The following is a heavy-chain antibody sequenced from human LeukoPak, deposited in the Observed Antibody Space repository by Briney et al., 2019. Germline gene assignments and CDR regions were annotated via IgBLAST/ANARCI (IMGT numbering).Heavy chain of an antibody. CDR2: ICPGDSDT. J-gene: IGHJ5*02. CDR3: ASREDSPQQHHSGNAHLDQDGPQNTRWPMGTAQPFPDP. V-gene: IGHV5-51*01. D-gene: IGHD6-13*01. Sequence: GASLKISCKGSGYSFTSYWIGWVRQMPGKSLEWMGIICPGDSDTRYSPSFQGQVTISADKSISTAYLQWSSLKASDTAMYYCASREDSPQQHHSGNAHLDQDGPQNTRWPMGTAQPFPDP. CDR1: GYSFTSYW.